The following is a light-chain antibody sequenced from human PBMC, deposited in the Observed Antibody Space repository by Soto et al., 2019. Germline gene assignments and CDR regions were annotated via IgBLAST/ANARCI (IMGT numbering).Light chain of an antibody. Sequence: EIVLTQSPGTLSLSPGERATLSCRASQSVSTYLAWYQQKLGQAPRLLIYGASNRATGIPARFSGSGSGTDFTLTISSLEPEDFAVYYCQQRSDRRTFGQGTKLEIK. CDR2: GAS. CDR3: QQRSDRRT. V-gene: IGKV3-11*01. CDR1: QSVSTY. J-gene: IGKJ1*01.